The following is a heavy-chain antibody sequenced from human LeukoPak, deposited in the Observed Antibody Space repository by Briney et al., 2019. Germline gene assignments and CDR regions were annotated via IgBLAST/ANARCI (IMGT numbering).Heavy chain of an antibody. Sequence: ASVKVTCKASGDTFTGYYMHWVRQAPGQGLEWMGWINPNSGGTNYAQKFQGRVTMTRDTSISTAYMELSRLRSDDTAVYYCAREPLPVGATIYFDYWGQGTLVTVSS. V-gene: IGHV1-2*02. J-gene: IGHJ4*02. CDR1: GDTFTGYY. CDR3: AREPLPVGATIYFDY. CDR2: INPNSGGT. D-gene: IGHD1-26*01.